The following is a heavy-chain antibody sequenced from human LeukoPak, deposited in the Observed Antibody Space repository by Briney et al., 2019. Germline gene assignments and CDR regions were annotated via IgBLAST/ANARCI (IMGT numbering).Heavy chain of an antibody. CDR2: IRYDGSNK. J-gene: IGHJ5*02. V-gene: IGHV3-30*02. CDR1: GFTFNSYG. CDR3: ARLWFGEGSFDWFDP. D-gene: IGHD3-10*01. Sequence: PGGSLRLSCAASGFTFNSYGMHWVRQAPGKGLEWVAFIRYDGSNKYYADSVKGRFTISRDNSKNTLYLQMNSLRAEDTAVYYCARLWFGEGSFDWFDPWGQGTLVTVSS.